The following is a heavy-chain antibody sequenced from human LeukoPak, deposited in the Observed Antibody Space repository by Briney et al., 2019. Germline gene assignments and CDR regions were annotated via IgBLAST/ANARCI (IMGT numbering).Heavy chain of an antibody. J-gene: IGHJ1*01. V-gene: IGHV4-61*01. CDR3: ARDVGGYYDFQH. CDR2: IYYSGST. D-gene: IGHD3-22*01. Sequence: SETLSLTCTVSGGSISSSRYYWSWIRQPPGKGLEWIGYIYYSGSTNYNPSLKSRVTISVDTSKNQFSLKLSSVTAADTAVYYCARDVGGYYDFQHWGQGTLVTVSS. CDR1: GGSISSSRYY.